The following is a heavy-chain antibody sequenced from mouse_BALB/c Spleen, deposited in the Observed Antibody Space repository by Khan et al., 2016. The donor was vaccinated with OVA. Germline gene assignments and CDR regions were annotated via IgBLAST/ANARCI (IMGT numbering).Heavy chain of an antibody. V-gene: IGHV1-19*01. CDR3: ARRDGYYVHWYFDV. D-gene: IGHD2-3*01. CDR2: INPYNGDT. J-gene: IGHJ1*01. CDR1: GSSFTGYT. Sequence: EVKLMESGPELVKPGTSMKMSCKASGSSFTGYTLNWVKQSHGKNLEWIGLINPYNGDTSYNQKFKGKATLTVDKSSRTAYMELLSLTSEDSAVYYCARRDGYYVHWYFDVWGAGTTVTVSS.